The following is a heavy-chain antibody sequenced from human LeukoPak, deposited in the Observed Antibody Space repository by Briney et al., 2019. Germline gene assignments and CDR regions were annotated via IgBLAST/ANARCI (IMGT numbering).Heavy chain of an antibody. CDR2: INHSGST. J-gene: IGHJ4*02. Sequence: SETLSLTCTVSGGSISSRSNYWSWIRQPPGKGLEWIGEINHSGSTNYNPSLKSRVTISVDTSKNQFSLKLSSVTAADTAVYYCARIDYWGQGTLVTVSS. CDR1: GGSISSRSNY. CDR3: ARIDY. V-gene: IGHV4-39*07.